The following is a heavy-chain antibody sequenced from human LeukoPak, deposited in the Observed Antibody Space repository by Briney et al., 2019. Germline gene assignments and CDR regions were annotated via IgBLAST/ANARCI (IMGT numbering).Heavy chain of an antibody. CDR2: INHSGST. CDR1: GVSFSGYY. V-gene: IGHV4-34*01. D-gene: IGHD3-16*01. Sequence: SETLSLTCAVYGVSFSGYYWSWIRQPPGKGLEWIGEINHSGSTNYNPSLKSRVTISVDTSKNQFSLKLSSVTAADTAVYYCARGRGYVWGSYSDYWGQGTLVTVSS. J-gene: IGHJ4*02. CDR3: ARGRGYVWGSYSDY.